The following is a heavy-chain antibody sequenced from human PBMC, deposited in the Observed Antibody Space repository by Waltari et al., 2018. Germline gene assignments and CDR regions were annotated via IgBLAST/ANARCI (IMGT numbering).Heavy chain of an antibody. D-gene: IGHD1-26*01. V-gene: IGHV3-30*04. CDR3: ARDPGATSGRYFDL. J-gene: IGHJ2*01. CDR2: ISYDGSNK. CDR1: GFTFSSYA. Sequence: QVQLVESGGGVVQPGRSLRLSCAASGFTFSSYAMHWVRQAPGKGVGGVAVISYDGSNKYYAYSVKGRFTISRDNSKNTLYLQMNSLRAEDTAVYYCARDPGATSGRYFDLWGRGTLVTVSS.